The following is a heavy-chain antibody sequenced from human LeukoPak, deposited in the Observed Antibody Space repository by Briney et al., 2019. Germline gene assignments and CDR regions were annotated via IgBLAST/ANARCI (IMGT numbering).Heavy chain of an antibody. CDR1: GFTFSSYS. CDR3: ARAHYGGNFGAFDI. V-gene: IGHV3-74*01. CDR2: INSDGSST. D-gene: IGHD4-23*01. Sequence: PGGSLRLSCAASGFTFSSYSMNWVRQAPGKGLVWVSRINSDGSSTSYADSVKGRFTISRDNAKNTLYLQMNSLRAEDTAVYYCARAHYGGNFGAFDIWGQGTMVTVSS. J-gene: IGHJ3*02.